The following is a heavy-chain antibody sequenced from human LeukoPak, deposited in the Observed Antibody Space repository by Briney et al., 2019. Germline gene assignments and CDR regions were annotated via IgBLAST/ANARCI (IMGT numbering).Heavy chain of an antibody. J-gene: IGHJ4*02. D-gene: IGHD5-18*01. CDR3: ARGEWIQLGSVYQDY. CDR1: GYTFTGYY. Sequence: GASVKVSCKASGYTFTGYYMHWVRQAPGQGLEWMGWINPNSGGTHYAQKFQGRVTMTRDTSISTAYMELSRLRSDDTAVYYCARGEWIQLGSVYQDYWGQGTLVTVSS. CDR2: INPNSGGT. V-gene: IGHV1-2*02.